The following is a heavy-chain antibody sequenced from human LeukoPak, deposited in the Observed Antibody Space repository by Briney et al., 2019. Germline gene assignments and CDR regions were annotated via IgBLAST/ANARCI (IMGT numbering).Heavy chain of an antibody. CDR3: AREITFGGVIAPFDY. CDR2: TYYRSKWYN. CDR1: GDSVSSNSAA. V-gene: IGHV6-1*01. Sequence: SQTLTLTCAISGDSVSSNSAAWNWIRQSPSRGLEWLGRTYYRSKWYNDYAVSVKSRITINPDTSKNQFSLQLNSVTPEDTAVYYCAREITFGGVIAPFDYWGQGALVTVSS. D-gene: IGHD3-16*02. J-gene: IGHJ4*02.